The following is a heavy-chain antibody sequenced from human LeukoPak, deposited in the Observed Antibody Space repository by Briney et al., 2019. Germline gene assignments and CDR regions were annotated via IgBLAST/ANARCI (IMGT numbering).Heavy chain of an antibody. CDR3: AREGLGYSYGSSFDN. D-gene: IGHD5-18*01. V-gene: IGHV1-69*13. Sequence: ASVKVSCKASGGTFSSYAISWVRQAPGQGLEWMGGIIPIFGTANYAQKFQGRVTITADESTSTAYMELSSLRSEDTAVYYCAREGLGYSYGSSFDNWGQGTLVTVSS. CDR1: GGTFSSYA. J-gene: IGHJ4*02. CDR2: IIPIFGTA.